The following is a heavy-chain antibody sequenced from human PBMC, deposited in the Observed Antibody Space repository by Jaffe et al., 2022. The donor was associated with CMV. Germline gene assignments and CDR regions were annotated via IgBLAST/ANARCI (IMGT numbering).Heavy chain of an antibody. J-gene: IGHJ3*02. D-gene: IGHD3-9*01. CDR1: GFTFDDYA. CDR2: ISWNSGSI. CDR3: AKDLSPPSYYDILTGYYNEDAFDI. Sequence: EVQLVESGGGLVQPGRSLRLSCAASGFTFDDYAMHWVRQAPGKGLEWVSGISWNSGSIGYADSVKGRFTISRDNAKNSLYLQMNSLRAEDTALYYCAKDLSPPSYYDILTGYYNEDAFDIWGQGTMVTVSS. V-gene: IGHV3-9*01.